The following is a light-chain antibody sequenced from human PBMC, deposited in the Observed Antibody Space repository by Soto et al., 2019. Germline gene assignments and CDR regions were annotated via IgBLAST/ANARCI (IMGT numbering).Light chain of an antibody. CDR1: QSVSSY. Sequence: EIVLTQSPATLSLSPAERAALCCRASQSVSSYLAWYQQKPGQAPRLLIYDASNRATGIPARFSGSGSGTDFTLTISSLEPEDFAVYYCQQRSNWPSTFGQGTKVDIK. J-gene: IGKJ1*01. CDR2: DAS. V-gene: IGKV3-11*01. CDR3: QQRSNWPST.